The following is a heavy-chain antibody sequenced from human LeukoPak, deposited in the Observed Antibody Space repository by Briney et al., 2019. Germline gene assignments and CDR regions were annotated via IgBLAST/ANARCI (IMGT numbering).Heavy chain of an antibody. D-gene: IGHD3-10*01. J-gene: IGHJ4*02. CDR2: ISSDGSST. Sequence: GGSLRLSCAGSGFTFSSYRMHWVRQAPGKGLAWVSCISSDGSSTTYADSVKGRFTISRDNAKNTLYLQMNSLRDEDTAVYYCARDMVYWGQGTLVTVSS. V-gene: IGHV3-74*01. CDR3: ARDMVY. CDR1: GFTFSSYR.